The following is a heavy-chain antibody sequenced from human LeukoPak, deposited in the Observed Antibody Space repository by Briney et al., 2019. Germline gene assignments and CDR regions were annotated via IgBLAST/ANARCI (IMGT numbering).Heavy chain of an antibody. CDR1: GYTFTGYY. J-gene: IGHJ4*02. V-gene: IGHV1-2*02. D-gene: IGHD3-22*01. CDR2: INPNSGGT. Sequence: GATVKVSCKASGYTFTGYYMHWVRQAPGQGLEWMGWINPNSGGTNYAQKFQGRVTMTRDTSISAAYMELSRLRSDDTAAYYCARDDSSGYYSFDYWGQGTLVTVSS. CDR3: ARDDSSGYYSFDY.